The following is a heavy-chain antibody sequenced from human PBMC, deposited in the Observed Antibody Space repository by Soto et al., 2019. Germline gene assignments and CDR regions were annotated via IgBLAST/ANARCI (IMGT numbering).Heavy chain of an antibody. CDR1: GGSISSSNYY. Sequence: SETLSLTCTVSGGSISSSNYYWGWIRQPPGKGLESIGNIYFSGSTYYNPSLESRVTISVDTSKNQFSLKLSSVTAADTAVYYCVITYTSRLSFYYWGQGALVTVS. CDR2: IYFSGST. V-gene: IGHV4-39*01. CDR3: VITYTSRLSFYY. D-gene: IGHD1-1*01. J-gene: IGHJ4*02.